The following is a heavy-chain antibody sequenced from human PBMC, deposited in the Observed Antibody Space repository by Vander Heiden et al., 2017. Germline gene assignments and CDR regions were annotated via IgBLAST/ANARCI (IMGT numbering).Heavy chain of an antibody. V-gene: IGHV4-39*01. CDR1: GGSISSSSYY. Sequence: QLQLQESGPGLAKPSETLSLTCTVSGGSISSSSYYWGWSREPPGKGLGWIGNIYYSGSTYYNPSLKSRVTISVDTSKNQFSLKLTTVTAADTAVDDCASHVRNGDYLLWGQGTLGTVSS. D-gene: IGHD4-17*01. CDR3: ASHVRNGDYLL. CDR2: IYYSGST. J-gene: IGHJ4*02.